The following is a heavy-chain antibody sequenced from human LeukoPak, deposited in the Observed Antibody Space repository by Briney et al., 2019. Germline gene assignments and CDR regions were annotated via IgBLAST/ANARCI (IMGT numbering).Heavy chain of an antibody. CDR1: GGSISSYY. CDR2: IYYGGST. D-gene: IGHD3-9*01. Sequence: PSETLSLTCTVSGGSISSYYWSWIRQPPGKGLEWIGYIYYGGSTNYNPSLKSRVTISVDTSKNQFSLKLSSVTAADTAVYYCARHGVRGDYDILTGYYPLDVWGQGTTVTVSS. CDR3: ARHGVRGDYDILTGYYPLDV. V-gene: IGHV4-59*08. J-gene: IGHJ6*02.